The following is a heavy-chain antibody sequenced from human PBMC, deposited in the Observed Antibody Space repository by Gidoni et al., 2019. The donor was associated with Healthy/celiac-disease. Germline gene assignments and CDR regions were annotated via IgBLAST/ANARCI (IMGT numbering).Heavy chain of an antibody. CDR2: ISGSGGST. Sequence: EVQLLESGGGLVQPGGSLSLPCAASGFTFSSYAMSWVRQAPGKGLEWVSAISGSGGSTYYADSVKGRFTISRDNSKNTLYLQMNSLRAEDTAVYYCAKRAGVDTGFFDYWGQGTLVTVSS. J-gene: IGHJ4*02. V-gene: IGHV3-23*01. CDR3: AKRAGVDTGFFDY. CDR1: GFTFSSYA. D-gene: IGHD5-18*01.